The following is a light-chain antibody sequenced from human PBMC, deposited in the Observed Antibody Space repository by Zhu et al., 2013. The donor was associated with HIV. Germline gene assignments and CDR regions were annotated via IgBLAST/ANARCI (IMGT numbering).Light chain of an antibody. CDR3: QQYGSAPST. Sequence: EIVLTQSPGTLSLSPGERATLSCRASQSVSSNSLAWYQQKPGQAPRLLIYGASSRATGIPDRFSGSGSGTDFTVTISRLEPEDSAVYYCQQYGSAPSTFGQGTKVEIK. CDR1: QSVSSNS. CDR2: GAS. J-gene: IGKJ1*01. V-gene: IGKV3-20*01.